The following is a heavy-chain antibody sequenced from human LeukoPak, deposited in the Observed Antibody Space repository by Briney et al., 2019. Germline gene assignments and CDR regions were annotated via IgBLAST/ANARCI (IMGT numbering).Heavy chain of an antibody. D-gene: IGHD5-12*01. J-gene: IGHJ4*02. Sequence: SETLSLTCTVSGGSISSKSYYWGWIRQPPGKGLEWIVSIYYSGSTYHNPSLKSRVTISVDTSKNQFSLKLSSMTAADTAVYYCARHRVVATIDNFDYWGQGTLVTVSS. V-gene: IGHV4-39*01. CDR2: IYYSGST. CDR3: ARHRVVATIDNFDY. CDR1: GGSISSKSYY.